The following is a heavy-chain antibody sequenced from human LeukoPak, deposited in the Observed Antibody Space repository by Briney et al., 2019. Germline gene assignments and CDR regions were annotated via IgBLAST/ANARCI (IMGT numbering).Heavy chain of an antibody. J-gene: IGHJ4*02. Sequence: DPSETLSLTCVVSGGSLSTHHWSWIRQSPGRGLEWIGYISDSGSTNYNPSLKSRVTISVDTSKNQFSLMLSSVTGADTAVYYCARGYDSSAYYPFNYWGQGTLVTVSS. D-gene: IGHD3-22*01. CDR1: GGSLSTHH. CDR2: ISDSGST. V-gene: IGHV4-59*11. CDR3: ARGYDSSAYYPFNY.